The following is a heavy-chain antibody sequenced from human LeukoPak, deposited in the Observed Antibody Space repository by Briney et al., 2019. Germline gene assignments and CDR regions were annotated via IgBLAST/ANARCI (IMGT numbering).Heavy chain of an antibody. CDR3: ARSRVGNGDYLFEDV. CDR1: GYTFKNYD. Sequence: GASVKVSCKASGYTFKNYDINWVRQATGQGLEWMGWMNPNFGATDYAQKFQGRFTITMDTSINTTYMELSSLRCEDTAVYYCARSRVGNGDYLFEDVWGQGTLVTVSS. CDR2: MNPNFGAT. J-gene: IGHJ4*02. V-gene: IGHV1-8*03. D-gene: IGHD4-17*01.